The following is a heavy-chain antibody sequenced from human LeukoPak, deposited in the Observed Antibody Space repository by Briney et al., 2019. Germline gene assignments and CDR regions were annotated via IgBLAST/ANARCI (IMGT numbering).Heavy chain of an antibody. V-gene: IGHV4-38-2*01. J-gene: IGHJ4*02. Sequence: SETLSLTCAVSGYSISSGYYWGWIRQPPGKGLEWIGSIYHSGSTYYNPSPKSRVTISVDTSKNQFSLKLSSVTAADTAVYYCARSPERWLQLLIDYWGQGTLVTVSS. CDR2: IYHSGST. D-gene: IGHD5-24*01. CDR1: GYSISSGYY. CDR3: ARSPERWLQLLIDY.